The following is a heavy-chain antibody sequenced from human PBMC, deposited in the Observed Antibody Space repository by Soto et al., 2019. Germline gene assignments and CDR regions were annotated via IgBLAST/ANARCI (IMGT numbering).Heavy chain of an antibody. CDR3: ARDFAYFDS. D-gene: IGHD3-3*01. J-gene: IGHJ4*02. V-gene: IGHV4-61*01. CDR2: VYHTGRT. Sequence: SETLSLTCTVSGGSFKSGSSSWSWIRQPPGKGLEWIGYVYHTGRTSYNPSLKSPVSISMDTSKNQFSLNLDSVTAADTAVYFCARDFAYFDSWGQGTLVTVSS. CDR1: GGSFKSGSSS.